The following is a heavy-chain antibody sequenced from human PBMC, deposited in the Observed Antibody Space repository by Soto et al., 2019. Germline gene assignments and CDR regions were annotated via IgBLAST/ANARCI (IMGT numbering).Heavy chain of an antibody. CDR2: ISWNSGSI. Sequence: EVQLVESGGGLVQPGRSLRLSCAASGFTFDDYAMHWVRQAPGKGLEWVSGISWNSGSIGYADSVKGRFTISRDNAKNSLYLQMNSLRAEDTALYYCAKDRGPYCSGGSCSFDYWGQGTLVTVSS. D-gene: IGHD2-15*01. J-gene: IGHJ4*02. CDR1: GFTFDDYA. V-gene: IGHV3-9*01. CDR3: AKDRGPYCSGGSCSFDY.